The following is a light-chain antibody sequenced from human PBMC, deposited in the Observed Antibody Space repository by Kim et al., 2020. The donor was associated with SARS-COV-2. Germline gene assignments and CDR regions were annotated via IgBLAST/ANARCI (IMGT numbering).Light chain of an antibody. V-gene: IGLV6-57*03. Sequence: GKTVRISCTRSSGSIASSYVQWYQLRPGSGPTTVIYEHDDRPSGVPDRFSGSIDSSANSASLIISGLKTEDEADYYCQSYDSTNWVFGGGTQLTVL. J-gene: IGLJ3*02. CDR1: SGSIASSY. CDR2: EHD. CDR3: QSYDSTNWV.